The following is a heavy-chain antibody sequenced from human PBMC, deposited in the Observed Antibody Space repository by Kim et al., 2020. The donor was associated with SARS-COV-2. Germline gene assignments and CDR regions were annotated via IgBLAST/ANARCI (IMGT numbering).Heavy chain of an antibody. V-gene: IGHV3-23*01. J-gene: IGHJ4*02. CDR3: AKDHESSGWPTFDY. Sequence: YADSVKGRFTVSGDNAKNTLDLQMDSLRVEDTALYYCAKDHESSGWPTFDYWGQGVLVTVSS. D-gene: IGHD3-22*01.